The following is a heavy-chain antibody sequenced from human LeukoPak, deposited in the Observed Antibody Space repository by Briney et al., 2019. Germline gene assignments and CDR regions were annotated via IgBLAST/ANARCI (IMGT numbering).Heavy chain of an antibody. CDR2: IKQDGSEK. J-gene: IGHJ4*02. CDR1: GFTSSSYW. V-gene: IGHV3-7*01. CDR3: ARDRGSSGWYEFDY. D-gene: IGHD6-19*01. Sequence: GGSLRLSCAASGFTSSSYWMSWVRQAPGKGLGWVANIKQDGSEKYYVDSVKGRFTISRDNAKNSLYLQMNSLRAEDTAVYYCARDRGSSGWYEFDYWGQGTLVTVSS.